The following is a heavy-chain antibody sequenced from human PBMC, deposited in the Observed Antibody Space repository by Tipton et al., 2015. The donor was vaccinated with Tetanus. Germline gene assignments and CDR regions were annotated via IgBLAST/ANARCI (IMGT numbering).Heavy chain of an antibody. V-gene: IGHV1-69*01. CDR2: VIPVFGTT. D-gene: IGHD6-19*01. CDR1: GGAFDSYT. Sequence: QLVQSGAEVKKPGSSVKVSCEASGGAFDSYTINWVRQAPGQGLEWMGGVIPVFGTTTYARKFEGRVTITADVASTTAYMELSSLRSDDTAIYYCARDGAFSRGWYYFDHWGQGTLVTVSS. J-gene: IGHJ4*01. CDR3: ARDGAFSRGWYYFDH.